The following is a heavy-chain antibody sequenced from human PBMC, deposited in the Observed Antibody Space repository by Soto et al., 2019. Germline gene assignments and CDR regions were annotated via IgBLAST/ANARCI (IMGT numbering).Heavy chain of an antibody. Sequence: QVRLVESGGGVVQPGRSLRLSCAASGFIIPCCAIHWIRQSPGKGLEWVAVIGADGTHKYYGDSVQGRFTISRDTSQNMVFLQMDSLTAEDTALYYCARDVRVGEPYYFDDWGQGTLVSVSS. CDR2: IGADGTHK. CDR1: GFIIPCCA. CDR3: ARDVRVGEPYYFDD. J-gene: IGHJ4*02. D-gene: IGHD1-26*01. V-gene: IGHV3-30*01.